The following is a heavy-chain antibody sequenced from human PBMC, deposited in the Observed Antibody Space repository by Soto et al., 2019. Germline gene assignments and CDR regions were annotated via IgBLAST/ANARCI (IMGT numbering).Heavy chain of an antibody. CDR2: MNPNTGNT. J-gene: IGHJ5*02. CDR1: GYTFTSSD. V-gene: IGHV1-8*01. Sequence: QVQLVQSGAEVKKPGASVKVSCKASGYTFTSSDINWVRQATGQGLEWMGWMNPNTGNTGYAQKFQGRITFTRSASIRTAYLELSSLTSDDSAVYYCARGASPWGQGTLVTFSS. CDR3: ARGASP.